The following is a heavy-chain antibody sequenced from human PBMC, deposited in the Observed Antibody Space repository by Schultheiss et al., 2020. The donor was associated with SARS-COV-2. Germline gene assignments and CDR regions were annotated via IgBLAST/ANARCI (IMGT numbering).Heavy chain of an antibody. CDR2: ISSTSNSI. J-gene: IGHJ6*02. Sequence: GGSLRLSCAASGFTFTSYAMNWVRQAPGKGLEWVSSISSTSNSIFYADSVKGRFTISRVNAKNSLFLQMSSLRAEDTAVYYCARDTIVVVVAALAGYGMDVWGQGTTVTVSS. CDR1: GFTFTSYA. CDR3: ARDTIVVVVAALAGYGMDV. V-gene: IGHV3-21*01. D-gene: IGHD2-15*01.